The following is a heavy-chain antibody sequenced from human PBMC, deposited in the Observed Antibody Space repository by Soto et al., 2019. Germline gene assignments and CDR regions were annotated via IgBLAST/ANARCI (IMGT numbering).Heavy chain of an antibody. J-gene: IGHJ6*02. CDR3: AKDKYSSLPGPLPSGYYYYYGMDV. CDR1: GFTFDDYA. CDR2: ISWDGGST. Sequence: LGGSLRLSCAASGFTFDDYAMHWVRQAPGKGLEWVSLISWDGGSTYYADSVKGRFTISRDNSKNSLYLQMNSLRAEDTALYYCAKDKYSSLPGPLPSGYYYYYGMDVWGQGTTVTVSS. D-gene: IGHD6-6*01. V-gene: IGHV3-43D*04.